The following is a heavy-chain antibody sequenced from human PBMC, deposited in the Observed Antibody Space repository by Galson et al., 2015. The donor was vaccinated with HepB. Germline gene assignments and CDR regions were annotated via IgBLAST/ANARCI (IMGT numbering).Heavy chain of an antibody. V-gene: IGHV3-23*01. Sequence: SLRLSCAAPGFTSNIYAMNWVRQAPGKGPEWVSGISSSTVNIYYADSVKGRFTISRDNSKNTLHLQMDSLRAEDTAVYYCANSGLLSWGQGTLVTVSS. D-gene: IGHD6-19*01. CDR3: ANSGLLS. CDR1: GFTSNIYA. J-gene: IGHJ5*02. CDR2: ISSSTVNI.